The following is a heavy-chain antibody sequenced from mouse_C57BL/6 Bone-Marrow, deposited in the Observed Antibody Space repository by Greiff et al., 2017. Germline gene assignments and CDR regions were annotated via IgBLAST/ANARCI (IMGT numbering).Heavy chain of an antibody. Sequence: DVMLVESEGGLVQPGSSMKLSCTASGFTFSDYYMAWVRQVPEKGLEWVANINYDGSSTYYLDSLKSRFIISRDNAKNILYLQMSSLKSEDTATYYCARDDGYSRFAYWGQGTLVTVSA. D-gene: IGHD2-3*01. V-gene: IGHV5-16*01. CDR1: GFTFSDYY. CDR2: INYDGSST. CDR3: ARDDGYSRFAY. J-gene: IGHJ3*01.